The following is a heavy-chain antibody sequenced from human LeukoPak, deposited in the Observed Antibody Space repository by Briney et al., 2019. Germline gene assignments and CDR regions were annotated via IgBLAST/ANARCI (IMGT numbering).Heavy chain of an antibody. D-gene: IGHD1-7*01. CDR3: ASSELEPDAFDI. CDR2: IKGDGSGT. Sequence: GGSLRLSCAASGFTFSTYWMHWVRQAPGKGLVWVSRIKGDGSGTIYADSVKGRFTISRDNAKNSLYLQMNSLRAEDTAVYYCASSELEPDAFDIWGQGTMVTVSS. J-gene: IGHJ3*02. CDR1: GFTFSTYW. V-gene: IGHV3-74*01.